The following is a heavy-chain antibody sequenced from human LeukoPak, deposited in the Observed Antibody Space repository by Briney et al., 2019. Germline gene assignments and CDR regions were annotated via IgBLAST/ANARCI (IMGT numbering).Heavy chain of an antibody. V-gene: IGHV4-59*01. CDR2: VYYSGNN. J-gene: IGHJ2*01. CDR3: ARASDYDTSGYHFYLYFDL. Sequence: SETLSLTCTISGAFGGSFSSYYLSWIRQPPGKGLEWIGYVYYSGNNHYNPSLKSRDTISIDTSKTHFSLKLNSVTAADTAVYYCARASDYDTSGYHFYLYFDLWGRGTLVTVSS. CDR1: GAFGGSFSSYY. D-gene: IGHD3-22*01.